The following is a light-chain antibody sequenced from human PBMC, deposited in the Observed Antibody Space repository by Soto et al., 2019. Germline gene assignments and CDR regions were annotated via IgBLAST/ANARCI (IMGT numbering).Light chain of an antibody. Sequence: QSVLTQPPSASGTPGQRVTISCSGSSSNIGSNYVYWYQQLPGTAPKLLIYRNNQRPSGVPDRFSGSKCGASASLAISGLRSEEEADFYSAQCEDTLCVPVFAGGTKLTVL. V-gene: IGLV1-47*01. CDR1: SSNIGSNY. CDR3: AQCEDTLCVPV. CDR2: RNN. J-gene: IGLJ2*01.